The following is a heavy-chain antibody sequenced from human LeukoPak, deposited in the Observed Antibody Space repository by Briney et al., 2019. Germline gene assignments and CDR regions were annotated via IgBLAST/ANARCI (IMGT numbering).Heavy chain of an antibody. CDR2: IIPIFGTA. V-gene: IGHV1-69*05. CDR1: GGTFSSYA. CDR3: AREGLLGIAVADNFDY. J-gene: IGHJ4*02. D-gene: IGHD6-19*01. Sequence: GSSVKVSCKASGGTFSSYAISWVRQAPGQGLEWMGGIIPIFGTANYAQKFQGRVTMTRDTSTSTVYMELSSLRSEDTAVYYCAREGLLGIAVADNFDYWGQGTLVTVSS.